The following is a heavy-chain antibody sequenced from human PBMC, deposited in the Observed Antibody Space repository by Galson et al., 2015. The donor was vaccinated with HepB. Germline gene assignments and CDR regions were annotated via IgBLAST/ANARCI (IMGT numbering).Heavy chain of an antibody. D-gene: IGHD6-13*01. V-gene: IGHV3-48*04. CDR3: ARGIAAAGTRGAFDI. CDR2: ISSSSSTI. CDR1: GFTFSSYS. Sequence: SLRLSCAASGFTFSSYSMNWVRQAPGKGLEWVSYISSSSSTIYYADSVKGRFTISRDNAKNSLYLQMNSLRAEDTAVYYCARGIAAAGTRGAFDIWGQGTMVTVSS. J-gene: IGHJ3*02.